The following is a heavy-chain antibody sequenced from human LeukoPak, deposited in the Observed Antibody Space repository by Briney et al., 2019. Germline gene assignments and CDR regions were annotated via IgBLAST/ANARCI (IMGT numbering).Heavy chain of an antibody. CDR2: IYYSGST. D-gene: IGHD3-10*01. CDR3: ARLPGSGSPGSFYGMDV. Sequence: PSETLSLTCTVSGGSISSYYWSWIGQRPGNGLEGLGYIYYSGSTNYNPSLKRRVTISVDTSKNQLSLKLTSVTATDTALYYCARLPGSGSPGSFYGMDVWGQGTTVTVSS. J-gene: IGHJ6*02. V-gene: IGHV4-59*08. CDR1: GGSISSYY.